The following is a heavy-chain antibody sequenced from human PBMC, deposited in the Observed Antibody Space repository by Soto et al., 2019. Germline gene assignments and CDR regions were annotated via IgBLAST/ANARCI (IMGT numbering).Heavy chain of an antibody. CDR3: ARAAAAGMGAYYFDY. J-gene: IGHJ4*02. Sequence: ASVKVSCKASGYTFTSYAMHWVRQAPGQRPGWMGWINAGNGNTKYSQKLQGRVTITRDTSASTAYMELSSLRSEDTAVYYCARAAAAGMGAYYFDYWGQGTLVTVSS. V-gene: IGHV1-3*01. D-gene: IGHD6-13*01. CDR1: GYTFTSYA. CDR2: INAGNGNT.